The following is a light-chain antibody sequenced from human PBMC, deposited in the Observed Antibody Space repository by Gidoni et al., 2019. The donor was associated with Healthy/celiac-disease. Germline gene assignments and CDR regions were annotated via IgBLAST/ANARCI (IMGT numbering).Light chain of an antibody. J-gene: IGLJ2*01. Sequence: QPVLTQPTSLSASPGASARFTCTLRSGINVGTYRIYWYQQKPWSLPRYLRRYKSDSDKQQGSGVPSRFSGSKDASTNAGLLLISGLQSEDEADYYCAIWYSSTWVFGGGTKLTVL. CDR2: YKSDSDK. V-gene: IGLV5-39*01. CDR3: AIWYSSTWV. CDR1: SGINVGTYR.